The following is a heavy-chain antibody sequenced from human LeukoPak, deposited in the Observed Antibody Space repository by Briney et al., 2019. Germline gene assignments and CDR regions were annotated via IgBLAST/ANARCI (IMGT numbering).Heavy chain of an antibody. D-gene: IGHD3-10*01. CDR3: AKDSAFYYIDV. V-gene: IGHV3-30*02. CDR1: AFTFSSDG. Sequence: GGSLRLSCAASAFTFSSDGMHWVRQAPGKGLEWVAFIRYNGNNQYYADSVRGRFTISRDNSKNTLYLQMNSLKGDDTAVYYCAKDSAFYYIDVWGKGTTVIISS. J-gene: IGHJ6*03. CDR2: IRYNGNNQ.